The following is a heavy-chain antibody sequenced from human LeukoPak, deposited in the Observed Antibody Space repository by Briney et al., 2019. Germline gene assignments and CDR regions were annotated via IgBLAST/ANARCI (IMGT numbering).Heavy chain of an antibody. D-gene: IGHD7-27*01. V-gene: IGHV3-30*02. J-gene: IGHJ4*02. Sequence: GGSLRLSCAASGFTFSGHAMHWVLQTPGVGLEWVAIIGNDGRDQHYSESVKGRFTISRDNSKNTLFLQLNSLRPEDTALYLCARDLMWGFDYWGQGTLVTVSS. CDR2: IGNDGRDQ. CDR1: GFTFSGHA. CDR3: ARDLMWGFDY.